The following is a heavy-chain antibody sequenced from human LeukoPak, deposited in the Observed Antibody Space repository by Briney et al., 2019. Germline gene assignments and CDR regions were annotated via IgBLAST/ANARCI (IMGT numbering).Heavy chain of an antibody. Sequence: GGSLRLSCAASGFTFNRNWMSWVRQAPGKGLEWVANINEDGSEKYYVDSVKGRFTISRDNAENSLYLQMNSLRPEDTAVYYCAIHRTAAAGTPLDYWGQGTLVTVSS. CDR1: GFTFNRNW. V-gene: IGHV3-7*01. J-gene: IGHJ4*02. CDR2: INEDGSEK. CDR3: AIHRTAAAGTPLDY. D-gene: IGHD6-13*01.